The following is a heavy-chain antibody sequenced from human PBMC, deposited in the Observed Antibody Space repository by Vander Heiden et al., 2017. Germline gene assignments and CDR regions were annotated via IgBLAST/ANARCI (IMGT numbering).Heavy chain of an antibody. J-gene: IGHJ4*02. CDR3: ATTDSGYFDF. V-gene: IGHV3-23*01. D-gene: IGHD1-26*01. CDR2: ISGGGGRT. Sequence: EVQGLESGGGLVQPGGALRLSGAASGLTFSGSAMSWVRQAPGKGLGWVSAISGGGGRTYYAASVKGRFTISRDNSKNTLYLQMNSLRAEDTAVYYCATTDSGYFDFWGQGTLVTVSS. CDR1: GLTFSGSA.